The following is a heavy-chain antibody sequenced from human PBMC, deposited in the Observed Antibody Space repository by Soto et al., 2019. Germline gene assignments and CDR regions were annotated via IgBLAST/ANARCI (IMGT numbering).Heavy chain of an antibody. CDR3: ASYHLNSYYYGMDV. CDR1: GYTFTSYA. V-gene: IGHV1-3*01. CDR2: INAYNGNT. Sequence: ASVKVSCKASGYTFTSYAMHWVRQAPGQRLEWMGWINAYNGNTEYAQKLQGRVTMTTDTSTSTAYMELRSLRSDDTAVYYCASYHLNSYYYGMDVWGQGTTVTVSS. J-gene: IGHJ6*02.